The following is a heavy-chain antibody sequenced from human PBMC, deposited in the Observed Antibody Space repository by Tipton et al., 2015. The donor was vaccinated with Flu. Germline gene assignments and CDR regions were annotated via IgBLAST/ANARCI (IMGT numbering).Heavy chain of an antibody. Sequence: GSLRLSCAASGFTFNNYYMSWIRQAPGKGLEWVSYISGSGSTIYYADSVKGRFTISRDNARSSLYLQMNSLRAEDTAVYYCARDDGGYNFGGNPHKSYFYYGMDVWGQGTTVTVSS. CDR3: ARDDGGYNFGGNPHKSYFYYGMDV. D-gene: IGHD5-24*01. CDR2: ISGSGSTI. CDR1: GFTFNNYY. V-gene: IGHV3-11*01. J-gene: IGHJ6*02.